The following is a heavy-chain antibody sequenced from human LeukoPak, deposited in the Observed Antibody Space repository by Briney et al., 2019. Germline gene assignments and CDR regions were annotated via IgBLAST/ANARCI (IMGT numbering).Heavy chain of an antibody. V-gene: IGHV4-59*11. CDR3: ARERGGSKLSGLYGRDYYYMDV. J-gene: IGHJ6*03. D-gene: IGHD3-16*01. CDR1: GESISSHY. Sequence: SETLSLTCNVSGESISSHYWSWTRQPPGKGLEWIGYIYYSGSTNYNPSLKSRVTISVATSKNQFSLKLSSVTAADTAVYFCARERGGSKLSGLYGRDYYYMDVWGKGTTVTVSS. CDR2: IYYSGST.